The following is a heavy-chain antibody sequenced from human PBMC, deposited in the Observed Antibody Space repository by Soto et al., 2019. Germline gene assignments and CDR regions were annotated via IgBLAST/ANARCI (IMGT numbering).Heavy chain of an antibody. Sequence: QSQTLSLTCAISGDSVSSNSAAWNWIRQSPSRGLEWLGRTYYRSKWYSDYAVSVKSRITINPDTSKNQFSLQLNSVTPEDTAVYYCARDRTPPGLYYFYMDVWGKGTTVTVSS. CDR2: TYYRSKWYS. J-gene: IGHJ6*03. CDR1: GDSVSSNSAA. CDR3: ARDRTPPGLYYFYMDV. D-gene: IGHD3-16*01. V-gene: IGHV6-1*01.